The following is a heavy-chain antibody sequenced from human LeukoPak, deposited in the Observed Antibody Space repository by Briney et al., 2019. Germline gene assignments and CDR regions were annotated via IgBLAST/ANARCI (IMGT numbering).Heavy chain of an antibody. CDR1: GGSISSGGYY. J-gene: IGHJ6*03. Sequence: KTSETLSLTCTVSGGSISSGGYYWSWIRQHPGKGLEWIGYIYYSGSTYYNPSLKSRVTISVDTSKNRFSLKLSSVTAADTAVYYCARGPAQVWHPDYYMDVWGKGTTVTVSS. V-gene: IGHV4-31*03. CDR3: ARGPAQVWHPDYYMDV. CDR2: IYYSGST. D-gene: IGHD5-18*01.